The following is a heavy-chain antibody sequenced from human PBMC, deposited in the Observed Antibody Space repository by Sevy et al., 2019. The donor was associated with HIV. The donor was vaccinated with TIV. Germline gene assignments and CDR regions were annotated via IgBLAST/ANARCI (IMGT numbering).Heavy chain of an antibody. D-gene: IGHD5-18*01. CDR3: ARVRYNYGSYYFDY. V-gene: IGHV3-11*01. CDR2: ISGSDDSGGDDTI. Sequence: GGSLRLSCTASGFTLSDYYMSWIRQAPGKGLQWISYISGSDDSGGDDTIYYADSVKGRFTISRDNAKNSLYLQMSSLRADDTAVYYCARVRYNYGSYYFDYWGQGTLVTVSS. CDR1: GFTLSDYY. J-gene: IGHJ4*02.